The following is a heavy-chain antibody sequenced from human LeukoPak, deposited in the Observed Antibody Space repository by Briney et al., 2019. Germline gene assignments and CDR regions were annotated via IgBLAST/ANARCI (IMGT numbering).Heavy chain of an antibody. V-gene: IGHV4-59*01. J-gene: IGHJ3*02. Sequence: SETLSLTCTVSGGSISSYYWSWIRQPPGKGLEWIGYTYYSGSTNYNPSLKSRVAISVDTSKNQFSLKLSSVTAADTAVYYCARVVLPPGGAFDIWGQGTMVTVSS. CDR2: TYYSGST. D-gene: IGHD6-13*01. CDR1: GGSISSYY. CDR3: ARVVLPPGGAFDI.